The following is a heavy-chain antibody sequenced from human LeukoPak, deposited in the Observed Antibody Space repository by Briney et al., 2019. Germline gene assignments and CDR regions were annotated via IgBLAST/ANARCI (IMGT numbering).Heavy chain of an antibody. D-gene: IGHD2-2*03. Sequence: GGSLRLSCAASGFTFSSYEMNWVRQAPGKGLEWVSYISGSGSTIYYADSVKGRFTISRDNAKNPPYLQMNSLRAEDTAIYYCARENGGYCSSTSCPGGDAFDIWGQGTMVTVSS. CDR3: ARENGGYCSSTSCPGGDAFDI. J-gene: IGHJ3*02. CDR2: ISGSGSTI. V-gene: IGHV3-48*03. CDR1: GFTFSSYE.